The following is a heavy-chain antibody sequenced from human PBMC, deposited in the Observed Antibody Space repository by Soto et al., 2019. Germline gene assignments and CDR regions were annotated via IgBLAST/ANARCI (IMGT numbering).Heavy chain of an antibody. CDR3: ADGRGKCDFDY. D-gene: IGHD2-21*01. Sequence: QITLKESGPTLVKPTQTLTLTCTFSGFSLTTYGMGVSWVRQPPGKALEWLALIYWDDDKHYSPSLKSRLTLTKDTSKIQVFLTITNIDPVDTATYDCADGRGKCDFDYWGQGTLVTVSS. CDR2: IYWDDDK. V-gene: IGHV2-5*02. CDR1: GFSLTTYGMG. J-gene: IGHJ4*02.